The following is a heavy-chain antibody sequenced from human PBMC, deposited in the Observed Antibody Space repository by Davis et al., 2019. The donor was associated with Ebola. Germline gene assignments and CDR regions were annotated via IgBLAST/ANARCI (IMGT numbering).Heavy chain of an antibody. D-gene: IGHD1-1*01. CDR1: GFTFSGYA. V-gene: IGHV3-7*01. Sequence: PGGSLRLSCAASGFTFSGYALSWVRQAPGKGLEWVANIKQDGSEKYYVDSVKGRFTISRDNSKNTLYLQMNSLRAEDTAVYYCTTDATGTTQGAFDIWGQGTMVTVSS. J-gene: IGHJ3*02. CDR3: TTDATGTTQGAFDI. CDR2: IKQDGSEK.